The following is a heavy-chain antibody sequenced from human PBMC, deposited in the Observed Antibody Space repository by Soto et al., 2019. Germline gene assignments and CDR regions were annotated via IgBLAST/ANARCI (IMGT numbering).Heavy chain of an antibody. Sequence: PGESLKISCKCSVYNFGGYWIAWVRQMPGKGLELMGIIYPSDSDTRYRPSFQGQVTISADKSISSAYLQWSSLRASDTAMYYCARGGVSTRTFDYWGQGTPVTVSS. CDR2: IYPSDSDT. CDR1: VYNFGGYW. J-gene: IGHJ4*02. D-gene: IGHD3-3*01. V-gene: IGHV5-51*01. CDR3: ARGGVSTRTFDY.